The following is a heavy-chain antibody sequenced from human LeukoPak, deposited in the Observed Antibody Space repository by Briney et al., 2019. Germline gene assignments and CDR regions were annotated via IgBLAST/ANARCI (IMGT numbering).Heavy chain of an antibody. D-gene: IGHD1-26*01. CDR2: IIPIFGTA. J-gene: IGHJ4*02. Sequence: ASVKVSCKASGYTFTGYYMHWVRQAPGQGLEWMGGIIPIFGTANYAQKFQGRVTITADKSTSTAYMELSSLRSEDTAVYYCARASYSGYSDYWGQGTLVTVSS. CDR1: GYTFTGYY. CDR3: ARASYSGYSDY. V-gene: IGHV1-69*06.